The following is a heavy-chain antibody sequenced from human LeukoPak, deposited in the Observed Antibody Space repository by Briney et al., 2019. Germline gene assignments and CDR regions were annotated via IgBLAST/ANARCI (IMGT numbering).Heavy chain of an antibody. CDR3: AKIRYGDSYGMDV. V-gene: IGHV3-30*18. D-gene: IGHD4-17*01. CDR2: ISYDGSNK. CDR1: GFTFSSYV. Sequence: GGSLRLSCAASGFTFSSYVMHWVRQAPGKGLEWVAVISYDGSNKYYADSVKGRFTISRDNSKNTLYLQMNSLRAEDTAVYYCAKIRYGDSYGMDVWGQGTTVTVSS. J-gene: IGHJ6*02.